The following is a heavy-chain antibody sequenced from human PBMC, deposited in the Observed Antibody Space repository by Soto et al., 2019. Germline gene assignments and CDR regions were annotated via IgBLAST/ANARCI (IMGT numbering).Heavy chain of an antibody. CDR1: GGTFSSYT. V-gene: IGHV1-69*02. D-gene: IGHD3-10*01. CDR3: ASLSVLLWFGERKGV. J-gene: IGHJ6*02. Sequence: QVQLVQSGAEVKKPGSSVKVSCKASGGTFSSYTISWVRQAPGQGLEWMGRIIPILGIANYAQKFQGRVTITADKSTSTAYMELSSLRSEDTAVYYCASLSVLLWFGERKGVWGQGTTVTVSS. CDR2: IIPILGIA.